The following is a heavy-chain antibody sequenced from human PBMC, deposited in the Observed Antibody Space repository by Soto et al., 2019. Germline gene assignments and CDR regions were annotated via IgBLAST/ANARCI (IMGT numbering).Heavy chain of an antibody. V-gene: IGHV1-69*01. J-gene: IGHJ5*02. CDR3: ARYCSSNSCLPMTTVNTGWFDP. Sequence: QVQLVQSGAEVKKPGSSVKVSCKASGGTFSSYAISWVRQAPGQGLEWMGGIIPIFGTANYAQKFQGRVTITADESTSTAYMELSSLRSEDTAVYYCARYCSSNSCLPMTTVNTGWFDPWGQGTLVTVSS. CDR2: IIPIFGTA. D-gene: IGHD2-2*01. CDR1: GGTFSSYA.